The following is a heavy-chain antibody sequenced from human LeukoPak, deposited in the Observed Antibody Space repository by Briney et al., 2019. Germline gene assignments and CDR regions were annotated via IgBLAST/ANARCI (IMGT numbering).Heavy chain of an antibody. CDR3: ARGGIAAAGTFDY. D-gene: IGHD6-13*01. Sequence: PGGSLRLSCAASGFTFSSYSMNWVRQAPGKGLEWVSSISSSSYIYYADSVKGRFTISRDNAKNSLYLQMNSLRAEDTAVYYCARGGIAAAGTFDYWGQGTLVTVSS. CDR1: GFTFSSYS. J-gene: IGHJ4*02. CDR2: ISSSSYI. V-gene: IGHV3-21*01.